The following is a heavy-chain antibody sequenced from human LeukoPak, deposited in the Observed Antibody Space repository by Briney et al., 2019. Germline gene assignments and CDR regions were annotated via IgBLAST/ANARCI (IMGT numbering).Heavy chain of an antibody. CDR2: IRYDGSNK. Sequence: GGSLRLSCAASGFTFSSYGMHWVRQAPGKGLEWVAFIRYDGSNKYYADPVKGRFTISRDNSKNTLYLQMNSLRAEDTAVYYCALSKAYYFDYWGQGTLVTVSS. CDR3: ALSKAYYFDY. V-gene: IGHV3-30*02. D-gene: IGHD2/OR15-2a*01. CDR1: GFTFSSYG. J-gene: IGHJ4*02.